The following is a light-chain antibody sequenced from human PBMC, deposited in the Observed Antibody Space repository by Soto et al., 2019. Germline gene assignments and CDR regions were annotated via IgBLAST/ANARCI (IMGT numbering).Light chain of an antibody. CDR3: QQYENLPT. V-gene: IGKV1-33*01. Sequence: DIHMTQSPSSLSASVGYRFTITCQASQNINNYLNWYQQKPGRAPKLLIYDASNLEAGVPSRLRGSGSGTDFTFTISRLQPEDTATYYCQQYENLPTFGQGTRLEIK. CDR2: DAS. CDR1: QNINNY. J-gene: IGKJ5*01.